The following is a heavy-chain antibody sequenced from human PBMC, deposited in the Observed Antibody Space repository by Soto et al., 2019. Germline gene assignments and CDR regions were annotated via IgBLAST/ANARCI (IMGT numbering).Heavy chain of an antibody. CDR1: GYSFTSYW. D-gene: IGHD3-3*01. J-gene: IGHJ6*02. Sequence: GESLKISSKGSGYSFTSYWISWVRQMPGKGLEWMGRIDPSDSCTYYSPSFQGHVIISADTSISTAYLQWSSLKASDTAMYYCASSRDYNDGRDVWGQGTTVTVSS. V-gene: IGHV5-10-1*01. CDR2: IDPSDSCT. CDR3: ASSRDYNDGRDV.